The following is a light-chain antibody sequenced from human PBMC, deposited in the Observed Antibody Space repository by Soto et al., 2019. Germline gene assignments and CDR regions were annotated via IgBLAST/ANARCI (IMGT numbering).Light chain of an antibody. J-gene: IGKJ5*01. V-gene: IGKV3D-20*02. CDR2: DAS. Sequence: DIVLTQSPFTLSLSPGERAPLSCMASQSVSSGFLAWYQQKPGQAPRLLIFDASRRATGIADRFSGSGSGIDFTLTVNRLEPGDFAVYYCQQRSNWPSFTFGQGTRLEI. CDR1: QSVSSGF. CDR3: QQRSNWPSFT.